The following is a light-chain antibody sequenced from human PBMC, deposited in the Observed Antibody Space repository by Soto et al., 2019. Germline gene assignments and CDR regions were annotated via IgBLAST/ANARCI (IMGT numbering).Light chain of an antibody. CDR3: QQRRNWVS. J-gene: IGKJ3*01. CDR2: DTS. V-gene: IGKV3-11*01. Sequence: LTQSPAILSLSPGERATLSCTASQSVDTYIAWYQQRPGQPPRLLIHDTSHRASGVPARFRGSGSGTDFTLTITSLDPDDFGVYFCQQRRNWVSFGPGTRL. CDR1: QSVDTY.